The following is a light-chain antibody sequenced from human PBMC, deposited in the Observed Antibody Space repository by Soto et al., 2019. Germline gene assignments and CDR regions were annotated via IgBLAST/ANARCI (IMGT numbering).Light chain of an antibody. J-gene: IGLJ1*01. CDR3: SSYTSSSPRV. V-gene: IGLV2-14*01. Sequence: ALTQPASLSGSPGQSITISCTGTSSDVGGYNYVSWYQQHPGKAPKLMIYDVSNRPSGVSNRFSGSKSGNTASLTISGLQAEDEADYYCSSYTSSSPRVFGTGTKVTAL. CDR2: DVS. CDR1: SSDVGGYNY.